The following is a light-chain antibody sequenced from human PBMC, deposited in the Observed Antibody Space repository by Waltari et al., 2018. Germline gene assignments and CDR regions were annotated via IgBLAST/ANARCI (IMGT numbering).Light chain of an antibody. V-gene: IGKV1-39*01. CDR3: QEGSSVRPT. J-gene: IGKJ1*01. CDR1: HNINNF. CDR2: GAS. Sequence: DIQMTQSPSSLRASIGDRVTITCRASHNINNFLSWYQQKVGKAPKLLIYGASTLLPGVPSRFTGSGSGTDYALTITSLQAEDVATYYCQEGSSVRPTFGQGTKVEVK.